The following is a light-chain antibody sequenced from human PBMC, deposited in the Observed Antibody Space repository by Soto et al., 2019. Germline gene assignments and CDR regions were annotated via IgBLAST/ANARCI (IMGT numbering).Light chain of an antibody. CDR3: LRHDTFPIT. CDR2: GAS. Sequence: DIQMTQSPSSLSASVGDRVPITCQASQDISNYLNWYQQKPGKAPKLLIYGASNLCTGVPSRFSGSASGTVFSFTISSLHPEDIAPYYCLRHDTFPITFGQGTRLEIK. V-gene: IGKV1-33*01. J-gene: IGKJ5*01. CDR1: QDISNY.